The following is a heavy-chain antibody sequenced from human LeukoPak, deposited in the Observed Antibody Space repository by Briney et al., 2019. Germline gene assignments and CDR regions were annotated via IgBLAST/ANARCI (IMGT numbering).Heavy chain of an antibody. Sequence: SETLSLTCTVSGGSISSYYWSWIRQPPGKGLEWIGYIYYSGRTNYNPSLKSRVTISVDTSKNQFSLKLSSVTAADTAVHYCARVMYYDFWGGYSPPYYYMDVWGKGTTVTVSS. V-gene: IGHV4-59*01. CDR3: ARVMYYDFWGGYSPPYYYMDV. J-gene: IGHJ6*03. D-gene: IGHD3-3*01. CDR1: GGSISSYY. CDR2: IYYSGRT.